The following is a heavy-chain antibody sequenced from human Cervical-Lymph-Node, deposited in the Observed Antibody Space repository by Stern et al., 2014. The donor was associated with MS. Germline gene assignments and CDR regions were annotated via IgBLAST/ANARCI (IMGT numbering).Heavy chain of an antibody. V-gene: IGHV3-30*03. J-gene: IGHJ4*02. CDR1: GFSFSTYG. CDR3: ARDYYGSALGY. CDR2: ISYDGRND. D-gene: IGHD3-10*01. Sequence: VQLVESGGGVVQPGKSLRLSCAASGFSFSTYGMDWVRQAPGKGLEWLAVISYDGRNDDYADSVKGRFTISRDNAKNSLYLQMNSLRAEDTAVYYCARDYYGSALGYWGQGTLVTVSS.